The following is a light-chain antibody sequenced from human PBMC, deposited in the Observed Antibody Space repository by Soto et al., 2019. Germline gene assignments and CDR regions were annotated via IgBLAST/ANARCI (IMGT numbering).Light chain of an antibody. CDR3: QEFASN. V-gene: IGKV3-20*01. J-gene: IGKJ4*01. Sequence: IVLTQSQGTLSLSPGDRATLSCRASHSMSNSNLAWYQHKPGQAPRLLIYGASNRATGIPDRFSGSGSGTDFILTINRLEPEDFAVYYCQEFASNFGGGTKVDIK. CDR2: GAS. CDR1: HSMSNSN.